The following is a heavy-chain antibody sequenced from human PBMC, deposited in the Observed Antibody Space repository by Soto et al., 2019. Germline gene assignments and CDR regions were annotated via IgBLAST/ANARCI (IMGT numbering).Heavy chain of an antibody. V-gene: IGHV3-30*18. CDR2: ISYDGSNK. CDR3: AKGRLFQN. J-gene: IGHJ1*01. CDR1: GFTFSSYG. Sequence: QVQLVESGGGVVQPGRSLRLSCAASGFTFSSYGMHWVRQAPGKGLEWVAVISYDGSNKYYADSVKGRFPISRDNSKNTLYLQMTSLRAEDTAVYYCAKGRLFQNWGQGTLVTVSS.